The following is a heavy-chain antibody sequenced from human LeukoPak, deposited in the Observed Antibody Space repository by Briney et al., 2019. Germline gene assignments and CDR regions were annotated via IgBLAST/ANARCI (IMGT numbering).Heavy chain of an antibody. CDR1: GFTFSNYW. Sequence: PGGSLRLSCAASGFTFSNYWMHWVRQDPGKGLVWVSHLNPDGTDTYYADSVKGRFTVSRDNARNTLYLQMNSLRAEDTAVYYCVGAHVAAYWGQGTLVTVSS. D-gene: IGHD3-10*01. J-gene: IGHJ4*02. CDR2: LNPDGTDT. CDR3: VGAHVAAY. V-gene: IGHV3-74*01.